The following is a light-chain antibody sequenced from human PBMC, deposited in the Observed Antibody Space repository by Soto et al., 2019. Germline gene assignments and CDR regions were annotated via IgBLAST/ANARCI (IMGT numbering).Light chain of an antibody. CDR3: QQYSSYRNT. J-gene: IGKJ2*01. V-gene: IGKV1-5*01. CDR1: QSISDW. Sequence: DIQMTQSPSTLSASVGDRVSITCRASQSISDWLAWYQQKPGEAPKLLIYDASRLESGAPSRFSVRGSGTEFILTISSLQPDAFATYYCQQYSSYRNTFGQGTRLDI. CDR2: DAS.